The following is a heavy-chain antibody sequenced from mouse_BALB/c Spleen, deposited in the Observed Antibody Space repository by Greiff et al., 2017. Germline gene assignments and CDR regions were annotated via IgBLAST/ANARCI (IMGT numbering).Heavy chain of an antibody. CDR3: AREGHYGYWYFDV. J-gene: IGHJ1*01. Sequence: EVKLQESGPGLVKPSQSLSLTCSVTGYSITSGYYWNWIRQFPGNKLEWMGYISYDGSNNYNPSLKNRISITRDTSKNQFFLKLNSVTTEDTATYYCAREGHYGYWYFDVWGAGTTVTVSS. CDR2: ISYDGSN. CDR1: GYSITSGYY. V-gene: IGHV3-6*02. D-gene: IGHD1-1*01.